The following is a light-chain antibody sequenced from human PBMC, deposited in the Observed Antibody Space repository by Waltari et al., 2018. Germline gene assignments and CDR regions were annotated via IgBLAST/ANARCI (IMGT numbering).Light chain of an antibody. J-gene: IGKJ4*01. CDR1: QSVGTY. V-gene: IGKV3-11*01. CDR2: DPS. CDR3: QQRRSWPLT. Sequence: EIVLPQSPAILSFSPGERATPSCRASQSVGTYSARYQQRPGQSPRLLIDDPSYRATGIPGRFSGSGSETDFTLTISSLQPEDFAVYYCQQRRSWPLTFGGGTRVQI.